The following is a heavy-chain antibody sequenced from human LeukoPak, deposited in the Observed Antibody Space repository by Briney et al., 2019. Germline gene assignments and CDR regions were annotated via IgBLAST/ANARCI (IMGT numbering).Heavy chain of an antibody. CDR2: ISYDGSNK. Sequence: PGRSLRLSCAASGFTFSSYAMHWVRQAPGKGLEWVAVISYDGSNKYYADSVKGRFTISRDNSKNTLYLQMNSLRAEDTAVYYCARDRIVSRLTYYDILAGPNYFYYYYMDVWGKGTTVTVSS. CDR3: ARDRIVSRLTYYDILAGPNYFYYYYMDV. V-gene: IGHV3-30-3*01. J-gene: IGHJ6*03. D-gene: IGHD3-9*01. CDR1: GFTFSSYA.